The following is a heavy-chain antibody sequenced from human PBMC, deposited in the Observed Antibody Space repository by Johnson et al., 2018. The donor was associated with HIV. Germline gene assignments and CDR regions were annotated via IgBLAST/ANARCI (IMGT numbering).Heavy chain of an antibody. V-gene: IGHV3-30*03. CDR2: ISYDGNNK. CDR3: ARGSRYTYDNDDVYLLQAFDV. D-gene: IGHD3-16*01. Sequence: QVQLVESGGGVVQPGTSLRLSCAASGFTFSTYGMHWVRQAPGKGLEWVAVISYDGNNKYYADSVKGRFTISRDHSKNTLYLQMNSLRAEDTAVYYCARGSRYTYDNDDVYLLQAFDVWGQGTVVTVSS. CDR1: GFTFSTYG. J-gene: IGHJ3*01.